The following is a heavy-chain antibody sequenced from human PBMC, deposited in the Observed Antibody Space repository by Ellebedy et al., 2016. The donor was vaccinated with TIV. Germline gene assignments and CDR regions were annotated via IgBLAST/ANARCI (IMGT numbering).Heavy chain of an antibody. J-gene: IGHJ3*02. CDR1: GFTFSSYG. D-gene: IGHD6-6*01. CDR3: AKDREYFGRDAFDI. Sequence: GGSLRLSXAASGFTFSSYGMHWVRQAPGKGLEWVAVISYDGSNKYYADSVKGRFTISRDNSKNTLYLQMNSLRAEDTAVYYCAKDREYFGRDAFDIWGQGTMVTVSS. CDR2: ISYDGSNK. V-gene: IGHV3-30*18.